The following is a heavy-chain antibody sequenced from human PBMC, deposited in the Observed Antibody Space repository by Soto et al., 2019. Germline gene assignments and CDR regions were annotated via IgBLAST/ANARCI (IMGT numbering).Heavy chain of an antibody. CDR2: ISSSSSYI. V-gene: IGHV3-21*01. CDR3: ARDLYGHNGEDY. Sequence: EVQLVESGGGLVKPGGSLRLSCAASGFTFSSYSMNWVRQAPGKGLEWVSSISSSSSYIYYADSVKGRFTISRDNAKNSLYLQMNSLRAEDTAVYYCARDLYGHNGEDYWGQGTLVTVSS. J-gene: IGHJ4*02. D-gene: IGHD3-10*01. CDR1: GFTFSSYS.